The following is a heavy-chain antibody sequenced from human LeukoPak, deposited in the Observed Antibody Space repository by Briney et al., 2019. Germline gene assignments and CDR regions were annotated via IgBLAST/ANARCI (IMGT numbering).Heavy chain of an antibody. D-gene: IGHD1-26*01. V-gene: IGHV1-24*01. J-gene: IGHJ4*02. CDR1: GYTLTELS. Sequence: ASVKVSCKVSGYTLTELSMHWVRQAPGKGLEWMGGFDPEDGETIYAQKLQGRVTMTEDTSTDTAYMELGSLRSEDTAVYYCATDSFSGSYWGAFDYWGQGTLVTVSS. CDR3: ATDSFSGSYWGAFDY. CDR2: FDPEDGET.